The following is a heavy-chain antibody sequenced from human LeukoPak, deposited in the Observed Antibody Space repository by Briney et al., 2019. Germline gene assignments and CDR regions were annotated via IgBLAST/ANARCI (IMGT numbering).Heavy chain of an antibody. Sequence: GGSLRLSCAASGFTFSSYEMNWVRQAPGKGLEWVSYISSSGSTIYYADSVKGRFTISRDNAKNSLYLQMNSLRAEDTAVYYCARETYPDIVVVVAATPLDYWGQGTLVTVSS. CDR2: ISSSGSTI. V-gene: IGHV3-48*03. CDR1: GFTFSSYE. CDR3: ARETYPDIVVVVAATPLDY. D-gene: IGHD2-15*01. J-gene: IGHJ4*02.